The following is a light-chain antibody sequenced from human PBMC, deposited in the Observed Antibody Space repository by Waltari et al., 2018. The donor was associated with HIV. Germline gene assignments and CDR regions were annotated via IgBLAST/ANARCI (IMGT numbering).Light chain of an antibody. Sequence: QSALTQPASVSGSPGQSITIPCHGTSSDVGSYNFVSRYQQHPGKAPKLMIYEVSKRPSGVSNRFSGSKSGNTASLTISGLQAEDEADYYCCSYAGSSTWVFGGGTKLTVL. V-gene: IGLV2-23*02. CDR2: EVS. CDR1: SSDVGSYNF. CDR3: CSYAGSSTWV. J-gene: IGLJ3*02.